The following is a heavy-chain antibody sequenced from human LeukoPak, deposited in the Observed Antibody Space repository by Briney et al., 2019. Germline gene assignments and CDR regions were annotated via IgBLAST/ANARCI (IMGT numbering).Heavy chain of an antibody. CDR2: IYYSGST. D-gene: IGHD6-25*01. V-gene: IGHV4-39*07. CDR1: GGSISSSSYY. CDR3: ARLISSSAQDYFDY. Sequence: PSETLSLTCTVSGGSISSSSYYWGWIRQPPGKGLEWIGSIYYSGSTYYNPSLKSRVTISVDTSKNQFSLKLSSVTAADTAVYYCARLISSSAQDYFDYWGQGSLVTVSS. J-gene: IGHJ4*02.